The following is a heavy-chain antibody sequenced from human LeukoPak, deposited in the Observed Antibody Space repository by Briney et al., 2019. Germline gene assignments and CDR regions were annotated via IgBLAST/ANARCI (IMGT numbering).Heavy chain of an antibody. CDR3: ARGGAARLHFQN. Sequence: SETLSLTCAVSGGSISSSNWWSWVRQPPGKGLEWIGYIYHSGSTNYNPSLQSRVTISVDTSKNQFSLNLNSVTAADTAVYYCARGGAARLHFQNWGQGTLVTVSS. V-gene: IGHV4-4*02. D-gene: IGHD6-6*01. CDR2: IYHSGST. CDR1: GGSISSSNW. J-gene: IGHJ1*01.